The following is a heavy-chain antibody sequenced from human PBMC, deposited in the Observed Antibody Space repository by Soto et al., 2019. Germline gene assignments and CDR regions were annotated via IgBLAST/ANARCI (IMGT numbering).Heavy chain of an antibody. CDR2: LTTANGGNT. V-gene: IGHV3-23*01. CDR3: ARVQWFIIPFDP. J-gene: IGHJ5*02. Sequence: GGSLRLSCASSGFTFSTYAMIWVRQAPGKGLEWVSALTTANGGNTYYGDSVRGRFTISRDNSKNTLYLQMNSLRAEDTAVYYCARVQWFIIPFDPWGQGTLVTVSS. D-gene: IGHD3-22*01. CDR1: GFTFSTYA.